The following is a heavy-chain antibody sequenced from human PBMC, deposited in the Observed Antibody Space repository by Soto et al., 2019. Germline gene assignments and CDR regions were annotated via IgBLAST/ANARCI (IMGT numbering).Heavy chain of an antibody. V-gene: IGHV1-69*02. J-gene: IGHJ5*01. CDR1: GDSVSSFT. Sequence: QVQLVQSGAEVKKPGSSVKVSCQASGDSVSSFTISWVRQAPGQGLEWVGRIVPVLEIVKYAQRFQGRVTITADKSTNTVYLELTSLRSEDTAVYYCASRTSYHIDSWGPGTLVNVS. CDR2: IVPVLEIV. D-gene: IGHD3-9*01. CDR3: ASRTSYHIDS.